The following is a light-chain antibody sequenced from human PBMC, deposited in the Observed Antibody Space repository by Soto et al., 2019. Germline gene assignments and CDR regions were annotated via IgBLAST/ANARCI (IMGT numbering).Light chain of an antibody. CDR2: ATS. CDR1: QAINNH. CDR3: QNYNGALWT. V-gene: IGKV1-27*01. Sequence: DIQMTQSPSSLSASVGDRVTFSCRASQAINNHLAWYQQKPGKVPKLLIYATSTLKSGVPSRFSGSGSGTDFTLTISSLQPEDVATYFCQNYNGALWTFGQGTKVVIK. J-gene: IGKJ1*01.